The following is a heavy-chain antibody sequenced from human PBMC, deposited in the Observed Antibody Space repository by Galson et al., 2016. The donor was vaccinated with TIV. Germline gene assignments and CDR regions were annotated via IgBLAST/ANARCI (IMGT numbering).Heavy chain of an antibody. D-gene: IGHD6-19*01. V-gene: IGHV1-69*13. Sequence: SVKVSCKASGGTFNIYAISWVRQAPGQGLEWMGGILPIFGAATYAQKSQGRVTITADGSTNTAYMELSSLKSDDTAMYYCARPSSSCRGCSYYYYMDVWGKGTTVTVSS. J-gene: IGHJ6*03. CDR1: GGTFNIYA. CDR3: ARPSSSCRGCSYYYYMDV. CDR2: ILPIFGAA.